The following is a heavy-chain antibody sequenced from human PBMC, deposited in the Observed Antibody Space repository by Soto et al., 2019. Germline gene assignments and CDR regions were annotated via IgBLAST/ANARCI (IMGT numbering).Heavy chain of an antibody. D-gene: IGHD6-13*01. J-gene: IGHJ5*02. CDR2: ISYDGSNK. Sequence: GGSLRLSCAASGFTFSSYGMHWVRQAPGKGLEWVAVISYDGSNKYYADSVKGRFTISRDNSKNTLYLQMNSLRAEDTAVYYCAKERYSSSWARFDPWGQGTLVTVSS. CDR1: GFTFSSYG. CDR3: AKERYSSSWARFDP. V-gene: IGHV3-30*18.